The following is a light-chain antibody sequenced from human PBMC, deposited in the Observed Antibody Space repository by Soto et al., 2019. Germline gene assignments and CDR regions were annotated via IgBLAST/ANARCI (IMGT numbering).Light chain of an antibody. CDR3: SSYTDMNTQV. CDR2: DVN. Sequence: QSALTQPASVSGFPGQSITISCTGTSSDVGAYNYVSWYQQHPGKAPKLMIYDVNNRPSGISNRFSGSKSGNTVSLTVSGLQAEDEADYYCSSYTDMNTQVFGGGTKLTVL. J-gene: IGLJ2*01. V-gene: IGLV2-14*03. CDR1: SSDVGAYNY.